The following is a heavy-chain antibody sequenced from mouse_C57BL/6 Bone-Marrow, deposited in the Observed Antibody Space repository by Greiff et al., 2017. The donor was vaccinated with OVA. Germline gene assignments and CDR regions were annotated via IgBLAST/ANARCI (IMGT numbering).Heavy chain of an antibody. J-gene: IGHJ1*03. D-gene: IGHD2-2*01. Sequence: EVQLQQSGPELVKPGASVKISCKASGYTFTDYYMNWVKQSHGKSLEWIGDINPNNGGTSYNQKFKGKATLTVDKSSSTAYMELRSLTSEDSAVYYCARSHGYPRYFDVWGTGTTVTVSS. V-gene: IGHV1-26*01. CDR1: GYTFTDYY. CDR3: ARSHGYPRYFDV. CDR2: INPNNGGT.